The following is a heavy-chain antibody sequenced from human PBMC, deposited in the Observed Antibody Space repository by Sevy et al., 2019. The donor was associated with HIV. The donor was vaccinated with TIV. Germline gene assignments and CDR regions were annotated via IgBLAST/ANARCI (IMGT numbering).Heavy chain of an antibody. CDR1: GGSISSLY. J-gene: IGHJ4*02. CDR3: AGENAWGRGYS. Sequence: SETLSLTCTVSGGSISSLYWNWIRQPPGKGLEWIANIYYNGHINYNPSLKSRITLSLDTSKNQFSLRLTSVTAADTAMYYCAGENAWGRGYSWGQGTLVTVSS. CDR2: IYYNGHI. V-gene: IGHV4-59*08. D-gene: IGHD1-26*01.